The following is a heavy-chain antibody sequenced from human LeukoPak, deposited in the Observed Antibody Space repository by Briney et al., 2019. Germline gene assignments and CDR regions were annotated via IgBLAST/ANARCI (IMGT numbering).Heavy chain of an antibody. D-gene: IGHD6-13*01. CDR1: GFTFSTYS. CDR2: ISSSSSYI. V-gene: IGHV3-21*01. Sequence: PGGSLRLSCAASGFTFSTYSMTWVRQAPGKGLEWVSSISSSSSYIYYADSVKGRFTISRDNAKNSLYLQMNSLRAEGTAVYYCARLYSISWYWPRYYFDYWGQGTLVTVSS. CDR3: ARLYSISWYWPRYYFDY. J-gene: IGHJ4*02.